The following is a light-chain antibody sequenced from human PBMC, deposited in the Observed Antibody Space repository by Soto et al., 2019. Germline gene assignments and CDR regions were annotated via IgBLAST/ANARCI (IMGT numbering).Light chain of an antibody. V-gene: IGKV1-5*01. CDR2: DAS. J-gene: IGKJ5*01. Sequence: DIQMTQSPSTLSASVGDRVTITCRASQSISSWLAWYQQKPGKAPKLLIYDASSLESGVPSRFSGSGSGTEFTLTISSLQPDDFATYYCQQYNSYPDAWTVGQGTRLEIK. CDR3: QQYNSYPDAWT. CDR1: QSISSW.